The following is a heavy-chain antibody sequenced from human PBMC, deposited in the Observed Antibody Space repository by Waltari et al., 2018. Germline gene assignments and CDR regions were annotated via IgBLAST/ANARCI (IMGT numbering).Heavy chain of an antibody. V-gene: IGHV3-23*04. J-gene: IGHJ4*02. CDR2: ISGIGGST. CDR3: AKDPPSTFVPADPGGH. Sequence: EVQLVESGGGLVQPGGSLRLYCAASGFTFSSDAMSWVRQAPGKGLDWASAISGIGGSTYYADSVKGRFTISRDNSKNTLYLQMNSLRAEDTAVYYCAKDPPSTFVPADPGGHWGQGTLVTVSS. D-gene: IGHD2-2*01. CDR1: GFTFSSDA.